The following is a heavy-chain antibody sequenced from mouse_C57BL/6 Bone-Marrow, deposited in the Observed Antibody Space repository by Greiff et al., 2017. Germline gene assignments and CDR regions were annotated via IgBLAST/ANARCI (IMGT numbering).Heavy chain of an antibody. V-gene: IGHV1-22*01. CDR1: GYTFTDYN. Sequence: EVQRVESGPELVKPGASVKLSCKASGYTFTDYNMHWVKQSHGKSLEWIGYINPNNGGTSYNQKFKGKATLTVNQSSSTAYMERRSLTSEDSAVYYCAEAERDYWGQGTTLTVSS. CDR3: AEAERDY. CDR2: INPNNGGT. J-gene: IGHJ2*01.